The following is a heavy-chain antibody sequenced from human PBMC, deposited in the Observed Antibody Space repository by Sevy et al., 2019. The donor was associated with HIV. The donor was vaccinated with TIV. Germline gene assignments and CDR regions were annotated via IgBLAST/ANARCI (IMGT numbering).Heavy chain of an antibody. D-gene: IGHD3-10*01. CDR1: GFNFTASA. J-gene: IGHJ1*01. V-gene: IGHV3-23*01. CDR3: ATAASLNLWFAY. Sequence: GGYLRLSCVASGFNFTASAMSWVRQSPGKGLEWVSTIGRSGSSSYYAHSVKGRFTISRDNSKRTLYLQMNSLTADDTAVYFCATAASLNLWFAYWGQGIQVTVSS. CDR2: IGRSGSSS.